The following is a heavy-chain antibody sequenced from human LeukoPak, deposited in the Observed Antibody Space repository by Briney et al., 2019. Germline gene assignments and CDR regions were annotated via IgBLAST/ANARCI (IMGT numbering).Heavy chain of an antibody. D-gene: IGHD2-15*01. CDR2: ISSSGSTI. CDR3: ARDAAPVAATIVGYFQH. J-gene: IGHJ1*01. CDR1: GFTFSSYW. Sequence: PGESLRLSCAASGFTFSSYWMTWVRQAPGKGLEWVSYISSSGSTIYYADSVKGRFTISRDNAKNSLYLQMNSLRAEDTAVYYCARDAAPVAATIVGYFQHWGQGTLVIVSS. V-gene: IGHV3-48*04.